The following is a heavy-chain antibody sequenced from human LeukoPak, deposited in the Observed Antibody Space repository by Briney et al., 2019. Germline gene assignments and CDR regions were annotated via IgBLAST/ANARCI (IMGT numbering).Heavy chain of an antibody. Sequence: SETLSLTCTVSGYSISSGYYWGWIRQPPGKGLEWIGSIYHSGSTYYNPSLKSRVTISVDTSKNQFSLKLSSVTAADTAVYYCARDALQYYYDSSGYYSPPFDYWGQGTLVTVSS. D-gene: IGHD3-22*01. CDR3: ARDALQYYYDSSGYYSPPFDY. V-gene: IGHV4-38-2*02. CDR2: IYHSGST. CDR1: GYSISSGYY. J-gene: IGHJ4*02.